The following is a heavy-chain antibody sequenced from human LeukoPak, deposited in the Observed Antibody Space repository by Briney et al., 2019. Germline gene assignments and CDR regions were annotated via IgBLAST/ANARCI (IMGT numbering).Heavy chain of an antibody. V-gene: IGHV3-48*01. CDR2: IGTSGHPI. CDR3: ARDQWLDY. Sequence: GGSLRLSCAASGFTFSGYIMNWVRQAPGKGLEWVSFIGTSGHPIYYADSVKGRFTVSRDNAKNSLYLQMNSLRAEDTAVYYCARDQWLDYWGQGTLVTVSS. J-gene: IGHJ4*02. CDR1: GFTFSGYI. D-gene: IGHD6-19*01.